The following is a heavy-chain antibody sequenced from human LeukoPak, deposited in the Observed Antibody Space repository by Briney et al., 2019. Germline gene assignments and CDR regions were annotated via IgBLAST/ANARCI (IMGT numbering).Heavy chain of an antibody. CDR1: GGTFSSYA. J-gene: IGHJ4*02. CDR2: IIPILGIA. Sequence: GASVKVSCKASGGTFSSYAISWVRQAPGQGLEWMGRIIPILGIANYAQKFQGRVTITADKSTSTAYMELSSLRSEDTAVYYCARGMGSGRESCSGGSCYPPDYWGQGTLVTVSS. CDR3: ARGMGSGRESCSGGSCYPPDY. D-gene: IGHD2-15*01. V-gene: IGHV1-69*04.